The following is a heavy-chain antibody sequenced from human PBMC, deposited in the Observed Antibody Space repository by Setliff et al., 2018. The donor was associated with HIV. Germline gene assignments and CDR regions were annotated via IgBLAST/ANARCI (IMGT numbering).Heavy chain of an antibody. Sequence: SETLSLTCTISGGSFSSYYWSWIRQPAVRGLEWIGRIYNSGTTNYNPSLKSRVTMSIDTSKNQFSLKLTSVTAADTAVYYCARDRHSSGLGSYGPWGPGTLVTVSS. J-gene: IGHJ5*02. CDR2: IYNSGTT. CDR3: ARDRHSSGLGSYGP. V-gene: IGHV4-4*07. D-gene: IGHD3-10*01. CDR1: GGSFSSYY.